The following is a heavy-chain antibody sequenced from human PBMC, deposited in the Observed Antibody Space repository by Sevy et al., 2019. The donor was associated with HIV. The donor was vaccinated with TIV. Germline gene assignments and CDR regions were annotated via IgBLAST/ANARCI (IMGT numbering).Heavy chain of an antibody. V-gene: IGHV3-7*01. CDR3: ATLSSPMPNSGWYDFFDH. CDR2: IKQDGSDK. CDR1: GFTFSTYW. J-gene: IGHJ4*02. Sequence: GSLRLSCAASGFTFSTYWMSWVRQAPGKGLEWVANIKQDGSDKNYMDSVKGRFTISRDNAKNSLYLQMSSLRAEEPAVYYCATLSSPMPNSGWYDFFDHWGQGTLVTVSS. D-gene: IGHD6-19*01.